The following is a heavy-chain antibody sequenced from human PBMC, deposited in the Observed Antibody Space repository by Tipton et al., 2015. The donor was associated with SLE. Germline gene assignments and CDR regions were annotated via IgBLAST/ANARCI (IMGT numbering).Heavy chain of an antibody. CDR2: INSAGTIT. CDR1: GFTFRTYW. CDR3: VAGLGDY. V-gene: IGHV3-74*01. Sequence: LSLTCAASGFTFRTYWMHWVRQVPGKGLVWVSRINSAGTITSYADSVRGRFTISRDNAKDTFYLQMNNLRAEDTAVYYCVAGLGDYWGPGTLVTASS. J-gene: IGHJ4*02. D-gene: IGHD6-19*01.